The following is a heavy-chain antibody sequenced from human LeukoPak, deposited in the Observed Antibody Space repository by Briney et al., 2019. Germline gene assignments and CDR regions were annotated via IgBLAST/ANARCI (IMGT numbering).Heavy chain of an antibody. Sequence: GGSLRLSCAASGFTFSSYAMIWVRQAPGKGLEWVSAISGSGGSTYYADSVKGRFTISRDNSKNTLYLQMNSLRAEDTAVYYCAKDRRLIIALAGHYFDYWGQGTLVTVSS. CDR2: ISGSGGST. V-gene: IGHV3-23*01. CDR1: GFTFSSYA. D-gene: IGHD6-19*01. J-gene: IGHJ4*02. CDR3: AKDRRLIIALAGHYFDY.